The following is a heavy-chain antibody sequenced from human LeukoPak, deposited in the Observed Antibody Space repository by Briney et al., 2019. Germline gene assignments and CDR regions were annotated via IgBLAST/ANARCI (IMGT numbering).Heavy chain of an antibody. V-gene: IGHV3-23*01. Sequence: GGSLRLSCAASGFTFSSYAMSWVRQAPGKGLEWVSVISGSGGSTYYADSVKGRFTISRDNSKNTLYLQMNSLRAEDTAVYYCARAPQYYDSSGCFDYWGQGTLVTVSS. CDR2: ISGSGGST. J-gene: IGHJ4*02. D-gene: IGHD3-22*01. CDR3: ARAPQYYDSSGCFDY. CDR1: GFTFSSYA.